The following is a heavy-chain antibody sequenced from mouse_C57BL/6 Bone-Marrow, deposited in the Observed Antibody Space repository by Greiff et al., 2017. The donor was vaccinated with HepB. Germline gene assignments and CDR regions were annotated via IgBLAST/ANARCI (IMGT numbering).Heavy chain of an antibody. CDR2: IDPSDSYT. J-gene: IGHJ1*03. D-gene: IGHD2-13*01. CDR1: GYTFTSYW. Sequence: QVQLQQPGAELVMPGASVKLSCKASGYTFTSYWMHWVKQRPGRGLEWIGEIDPSDSYTNYNQKFKGKSTLTVDKSSSTAYMQLSSLTSEDSAVYYCARDYLDWYFDVWGTGTTVTVSS. V-gene: IGHV1-69*01. CDR3: ARDYLDWYFDV.